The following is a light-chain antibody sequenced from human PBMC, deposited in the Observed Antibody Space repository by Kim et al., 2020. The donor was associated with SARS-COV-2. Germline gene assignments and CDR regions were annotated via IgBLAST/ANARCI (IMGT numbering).Light chain of an antibody. J-gene: IGLJ1*01. CDR3: QAWDSSTEV. CDR2: QDS. V-gene: IGLV3-1*01. CDR1: KLGDKY. Sequence: SAGQTASITCSGDKLGDKYACWYQQKPGQSPVLVIYQDSKRPSGIPERFSGSNSGNTATLTISGTQAMDEADYYCQAWDSSTEVFGTGTKVTVL.